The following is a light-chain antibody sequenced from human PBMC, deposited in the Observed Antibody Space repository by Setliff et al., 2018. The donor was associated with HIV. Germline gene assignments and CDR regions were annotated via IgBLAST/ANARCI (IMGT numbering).Light chain of an antibody. CDR2: DVS. CDR3: SSYTSTPLYV. V-gene: IGLV2-14*03. Sequence: SVLTQPASVSGSPGQSVTISCNGSYSDIGTYAYVSWYQHLPGRAPKLLIYDVSNRPSGVSIRFSGSKSGNTASLTISGLQAEDEADYYCSSYTSTPLYVFGTGTKVTVL. J-gene: IGLJ1*01. CDR1: YSDIGTYAY.